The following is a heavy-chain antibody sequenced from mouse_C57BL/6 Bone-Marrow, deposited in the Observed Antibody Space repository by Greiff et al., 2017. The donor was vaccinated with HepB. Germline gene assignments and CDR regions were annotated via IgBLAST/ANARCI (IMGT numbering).Heavy chain of an antibody. Sequence: VQLQQSGAELARPGASVKLSCKASGYTFTSYGISWVKQRTGQGLEWIGEIYPRSGNTYYNEKFKGKATLTADKSSSTAYMELRSLTSEDSAVYFCARVYGNRGGDWYFDVWGTGTTVTVSS. CDR1: GYTFTSYG. J-gene: IGHJ1*03. CDR2: IYPRSGNT. D-gene: IGHD1-1*01. CDR3: ARVYGNRGGDWYFDV. V-gene: IGHV1-81*01.